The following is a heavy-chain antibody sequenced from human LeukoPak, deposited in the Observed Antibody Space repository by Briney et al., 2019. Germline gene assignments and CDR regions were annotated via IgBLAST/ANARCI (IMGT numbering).Heavy chain of an antibody. Sequence: PSQTLSLTCTVSGGSISSGGYYWSWIRQPPGKGLEWIGYIYHSGGTYYNPSLKSRVTISVDRSKNQFSLKLSSVTAADTAVYYCARDVQYYYDDGDDAFDIWGLGTMVTASS. CDR3: ARDVQYYYDDGDDAFDI. V-gene: IGHV4-30-2*01. CDR2: IYHSGGT. CDR1: GGSISSGGYY. J-gene: IGHJ3*02. D-gene: IGHD3-22*01.